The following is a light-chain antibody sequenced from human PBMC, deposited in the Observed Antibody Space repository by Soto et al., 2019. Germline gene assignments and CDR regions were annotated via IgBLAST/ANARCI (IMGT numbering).Light chain of an antibody. V-gene: IGLV2-8*01. J-gene: IGLJ1*01. CDR2: EVN. CDR3: GSFAGNNYV. CDR1: SSDVGGYNY. Sequence: QSVLTQPPSASGSPRQSVTLSCAGTSSDVGGYNYVSWYQQHPGKAPKLMIYEVNKRPSGVPDRFSGSKSGNTASLTVSGLQAEDEADYYCGSFAGNNYVFGTGTKVTVL.